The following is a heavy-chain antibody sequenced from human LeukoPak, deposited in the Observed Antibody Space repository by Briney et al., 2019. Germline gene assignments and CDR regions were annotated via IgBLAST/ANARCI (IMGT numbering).Heavy chain of an antibody. CDR2: ISAYNGNT. CDR1: GYTFTSYG. Sequence: VASVKVSCKASGYTFTSYGISWVRQAPGQGLEWMGWISAYNGNTNYAQKLQGRVTMTTDTSTSTAYMELRSLRSDDTAVYYCARETPGPRDSRYFDYWGQGTLVTVSS. D-gene: IGHD5-18*01. J-gene: IGHJ4*02. V-gene: IGHV1-18*01. CDR3: ARETPGPRDSRYFDY.